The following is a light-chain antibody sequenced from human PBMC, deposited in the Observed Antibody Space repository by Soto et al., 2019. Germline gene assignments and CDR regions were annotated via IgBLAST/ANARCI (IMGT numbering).Light chain of an antibody. CDR3: QQYGVSSYT. V-gene: IGKV3-20*01. CDR2: GTS. Sequence: EIVLTQSPGTLSLSPGEGAALSCRASQTVSTTYLAWYQQKPGQAPRLLIYGTSSRVTGIPDRFSGSGSGTDFTLTISRLEPEDFAVYYCQQYGVSSYTFGQGTKLEI. CDR1: QTVSTTY. J-gene: IGKJ2*01.